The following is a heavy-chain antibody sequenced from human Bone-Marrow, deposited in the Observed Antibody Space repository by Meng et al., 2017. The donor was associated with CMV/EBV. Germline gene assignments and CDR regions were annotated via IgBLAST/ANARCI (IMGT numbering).Heavy chain of an antibody. CDR2: IRYDGSHQ. CDR3: ARGEAGTHFDN. J-gene: IGHJ4*02. D-gene: IGHD6-13*01. V-gene: IGHV3-30*02. CDR1: GFTFSADG. Sequence: GESLKISCVASGFTFSADGMHWVRQPPGKGLQWVAFIRYDGSHQYYEDSVKGRFTISRDNSRNTLYLQMNSLRTDDTAVYYCARGEAGTHFDNWGQGTLVTVYS.